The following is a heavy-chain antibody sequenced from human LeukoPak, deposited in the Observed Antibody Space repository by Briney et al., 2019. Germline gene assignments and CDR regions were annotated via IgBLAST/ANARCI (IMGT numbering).Heavy chain of an antibody. Sequence: PSETLSLTCTVSGGSISSYYWSWIRQPPGKGLEWIGYIYYSGSTNYNPSLKSRVTISVDTSKNQFSLKLSSVTAADTAVYYCARPSSSWYYGGNYFDYWGQGTLVTVSS. CDR3: ARPSSSWYYGGNYFDY. CDR2: IYYSGST. J-gene: IGHJ4*02. V-gene: IGHV4-59*01. CDR1: GGSISSYY. D-gene: IGHD6-13*01.